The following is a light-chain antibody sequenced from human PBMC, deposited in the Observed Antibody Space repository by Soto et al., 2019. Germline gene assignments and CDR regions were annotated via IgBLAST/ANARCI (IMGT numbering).Light chain of an antibody. V-gene: IGLV2-8*01. CDR2: EVT. J-gene: IGLJ1*01. CDR3: SSYAGSNNFV. CDR1: SSDVGYYDY. Sequence: QSVLTQPPSASGFPGHSVTISCTGTSSDVGYYDYVSWYQQHPDKAPKLVIYEVTKRPSGVPDRVSASKSGNTASLTVSGLRAEDEADYYCSSYAGSNNFVFGSGTKVTVL.